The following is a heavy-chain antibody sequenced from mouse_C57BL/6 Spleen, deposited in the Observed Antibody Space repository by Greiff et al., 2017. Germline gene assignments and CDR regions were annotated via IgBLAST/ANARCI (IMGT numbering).Heavy chain of an antibody. CDR3: ASSYGNYGGYFDY. D-gene: IGHD2-1*01. Sequence: VQLQQSGPELVKPGASVKMSCKASGYTFTDYNMHWVKQSHGKSLEWIGYINPNNGGTSYNEKFKGKATLTVNKSSSTAYMELRSLTSEDSAVYYCASSYGNYGGYFDYWGQGTTLTVSS. J-gene: IGHJ2*01. V-gene: IGHV1-22*01. CDR2: INPNNGGT. CDR1: GYTFTDYN.